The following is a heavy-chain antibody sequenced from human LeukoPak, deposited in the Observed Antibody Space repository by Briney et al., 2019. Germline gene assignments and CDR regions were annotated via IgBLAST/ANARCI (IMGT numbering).Heavy chain of an antibody. V-gene: IGHV1-69*05. J-gene: IGHJ4*02. D-gene: IGHD3-10*01. CDR2: IIPIFGTA. CDR3: ARDQSLGSYPDY. CDR1: GGTFSSYA. Sequence: SVKVSCKASGGTFSSYAISWVRQAPGQGLEWMGGIIPIFGTANYAQKFQGRVTFTRDTSASTAYMALSSLRFEDTAVYFCARDQSLGSYPDYWGQGTLVTVSS.